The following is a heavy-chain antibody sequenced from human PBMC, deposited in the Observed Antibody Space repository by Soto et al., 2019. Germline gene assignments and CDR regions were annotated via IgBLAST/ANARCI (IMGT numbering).Heavy chain of an antibody. V-gene: IGHV4-34*01. Sequence: QVQLQQWGAGLLKPSETLSLTCAVYAGSFSGYYWSWIRQPPGKGLEWIGEINHSGSTNYNPYLKSRVTISVDTSKNQFALKLSSVTAADTAVYYVARGRGVLLWFGEYQTQAYRGQGTLFTVSS. CDR3: ARGRGVLLWFGEYQTQAY. D-gene: IGHD3-10*01. J-gene: IGHJ4*02. CDR1: AGSFSGYY. CDR2: INHSGST.